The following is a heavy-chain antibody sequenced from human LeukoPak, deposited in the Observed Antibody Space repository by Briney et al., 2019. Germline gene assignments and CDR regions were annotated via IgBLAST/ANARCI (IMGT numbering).Heavy chain of an antibody. Sequence: GGSLRLSCAASGFTFSSYAMSWVRQAPGKGLEWVSSISSSSSYIYYADSVKGRFTISRDNAKNSLYLQMNSLRAEDTAVYYCARDRCRSGGSCYSDYWGQGTLVTVSS. J-gene: IGHJ4*02. CDR3: ARDRCRSGGSCYSDY. D-gene: IGHD2-15*01. CDR1: GFTFSSYA. V-gene: IGHV3-21*01. CDR2: ISSSSSYI.